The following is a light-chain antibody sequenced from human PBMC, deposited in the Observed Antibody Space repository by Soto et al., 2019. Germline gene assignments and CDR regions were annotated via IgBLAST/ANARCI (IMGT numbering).Light chain of an antibody. J-gene: IGKJ1*01. Sequence: EIVMTQSPATLSVSPGERATLSCRASQSVRNNLAWYQQRPGQAPRLLIYGASTGATGIPDRFSGSGSGTEFTLTISNLQPEDFAVYYCQQYNNWPPWTFGQGTKVDIK. CDR1: QSVRNN. V-gene: IGKV3-15*01. CDR2: GAS. CDR3: QQYNNWPPWT.